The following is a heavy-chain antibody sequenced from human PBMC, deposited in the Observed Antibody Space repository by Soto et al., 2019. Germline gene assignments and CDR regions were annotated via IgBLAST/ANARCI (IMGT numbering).Heavy chain of an antibody. Sequence: EVQLVESGGGLVQPGGSLRLSCAASGFTFSSYWMHWVRQAPGKGLVWVSRINTDGSRITYADSVKGRFTISRDNAKNALYLQMKSLRAEDTAVYYCLRDKGWLDDYWGQGTLVTVSS. CDR2: INTDGSRI. V-gene: IGHV3-74*01. D-gene: IGHD6-19*01. J-gene: IGHJ4*02. CDR1: GFTFSSYW. CDR3: LRDKGWLDDY.